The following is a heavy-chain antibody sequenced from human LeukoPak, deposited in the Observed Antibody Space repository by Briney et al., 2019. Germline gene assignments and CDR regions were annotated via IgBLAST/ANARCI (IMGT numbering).Heavy chain of an antibody. CDR3: ARGIAAAGGMDV. D-gene: IGHD6-13*01. V-gene: IGHV3-11*06. CDR1: GFTFSDYH. Sequence: GGTLRLSCAASGFTFSDYHMSRNRQAPGQGLEGISYTSSSSSYTNYADSVKGRFTISRDNVKNSLYLQMNSLRAEDTAVYYCARGIAAAGGMDVWGKGTTVTVSS. J-gene: IGHJ6*04. CDR2: TSSSSSYT.